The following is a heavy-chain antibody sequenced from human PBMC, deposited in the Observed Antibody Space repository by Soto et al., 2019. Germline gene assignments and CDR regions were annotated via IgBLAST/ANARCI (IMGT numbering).Heavy chain of an antibody. D-gene: IGHD2-2*01. V-gene: IGHV3-64*01. CDR3: ATQYAH. Sequence: PGGSLRLSCAASGFTFSSYAMHWVRQAPGKGLEYVSAISSNGGSTYYANSVKGRFTISRDNSKNTLYLQMNSLRVEDTGVYFCATQYAHWGHGTLVTVSS. CDR2: ISSNGGST. CDR1: GFTFSSYA. J-gene: IGHJ4*01.